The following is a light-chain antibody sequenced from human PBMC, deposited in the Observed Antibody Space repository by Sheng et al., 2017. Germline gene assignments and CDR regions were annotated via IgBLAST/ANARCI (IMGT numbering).Light chain of an antibody. CDR1: QSVNNNY. J-gene: IGKJ4*01. CDR3: QQRNTWPT. V-gene: IGKV3D-20*02. CDR2: DTS. Sequence: EIVLTQSPDTLSLSPGERAALSCRANQSVNNNYFAWYQQKPGQAPRLLIYDTSSRATGTPARFTGSGSGTDFTLTISSLEPEDFAVYICQQRNTWPTFGGGTKVEI.